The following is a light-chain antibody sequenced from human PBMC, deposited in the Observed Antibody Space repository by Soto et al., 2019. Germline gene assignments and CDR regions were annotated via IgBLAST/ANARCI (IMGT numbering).Light chain of an antibody. V-gene: IGLV2-11*01. J-gene: IGLJ2*01. CDR2: DII. CDR1: SSDVGGYNY. CDR3: CSYAGSYTVV. Sequence: QSALTQPRSVSGSPGQSVTISCTGTSSDVGGYNYVSWYQQHPGKAPKLMIYDIIKRPSGVPDRFSGSKSGNTASLTISGLQADDGADYYCCSYAGSYTVVFGGGTKVTVL.